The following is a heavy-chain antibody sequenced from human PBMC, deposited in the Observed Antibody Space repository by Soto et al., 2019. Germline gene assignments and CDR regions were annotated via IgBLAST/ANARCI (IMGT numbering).Heavy chain of an antibody. Sequence: QLQLQESGPGLVKPSETLSLTCAVSGGSVSSGGNYWGWIRQSPGKGLEWIGSVHDTGTTHYNPSRTSRVTISVDTSKNQFSLTVTSVDAADTAVYYCARGLSSPSAAGVWGQGTLVTVSS. CDR2: VHDTGTT. D-gene: IGHD6-6*01. V-gene: IGHV4-39*01. CDR1: GGSVSSGGNY. J-gene: IGHJ4*02. CDR3: ARGLSSPSAAGV.